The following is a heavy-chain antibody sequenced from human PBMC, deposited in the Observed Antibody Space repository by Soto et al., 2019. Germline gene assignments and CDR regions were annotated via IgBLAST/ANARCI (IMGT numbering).Heavy chain of an antibody. J-gene: IGHJ4*02. CDR2: MNANSGGA. Sequence: GGPVEGSRQAPGYTLPTFYINWGGEATGQGLEWMGWMNANSGGAGYAQNFQGRVTLTRDTSMSTAYMELSGLRSEDTAMYYCARGGPAAGFDHWGQGTLVTVSS. CDR3: ARGGPAAGFDH. CDR1: GYTLPTFY. V-gene: IGHV1-8*01. D-gene: IGHD6-13*01.